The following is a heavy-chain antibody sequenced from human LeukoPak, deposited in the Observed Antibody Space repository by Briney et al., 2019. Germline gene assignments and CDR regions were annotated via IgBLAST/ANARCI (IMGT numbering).Heavy chain of an antibody. CDR1: GFTFDDYA. CDR2: ISWNSGSI. J-gene: IGHJ3*02. CDR3: AKGFRSSGWYPDAFDI. D-gene: IGHD6-19*01. V-gene: IGHV3-9*03. Sequence: PGRSLRLSCAASGFTFDDYAMHWVRQAPGKGLEWVSGISWNSGSIGYADSVKGRFTISRDNAKNSLYLQMNSLRAEDMALYYCAKGFRSSGWYPDAFDIWGQGTMVTVSS.